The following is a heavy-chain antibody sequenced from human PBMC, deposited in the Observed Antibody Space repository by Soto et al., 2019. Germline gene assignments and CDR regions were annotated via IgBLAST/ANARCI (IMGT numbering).Heavy chain of an antibody. Sequence: QVQLVESGGGVVQPGRSLRLSCVASGFTFSNYGRHWVRQAPGKGLEWVAVIWNDGSNKYYADSVKGRFTISRDNSKNTLYLQMNSLRVEDTGLYHCARADGMIVVVSLGMDVWGQGTTVTVSS. D-gene: IGHD3-22*01. CDR2: IWNDGSNK. V-gene: IGHV3-33*01. CDR1: GFTFSNYG. J-gene: IGHJ6*02. CDR3: ARADGMIVVVSLGMDV.